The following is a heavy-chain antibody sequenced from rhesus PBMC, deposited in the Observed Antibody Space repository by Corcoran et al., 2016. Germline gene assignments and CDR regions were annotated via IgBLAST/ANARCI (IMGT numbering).Heavy chain of an antibody. Sequence: EVQLVESGGGLAKPGGSLRLSCAASGFTFRTYWMYGVRQAQGKGLEWISAIDSAGRGTYYADSVKGRFTISRENAKKSLYLQMESLRTEDTAVYHCARDSIGYWGQGVLVTVSS. J-gene: IGHJ4*01. CDR1: GFTFRTYW. V-gene: IGHV3-14*01. CDR3: ARDSIGY. D-gene: IGHD1-44*01. CDR2: IDSAGRGT.